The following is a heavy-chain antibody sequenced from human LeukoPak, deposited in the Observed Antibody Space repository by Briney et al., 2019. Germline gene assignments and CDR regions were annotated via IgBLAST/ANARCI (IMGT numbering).Heavy chain of an antibody. Sequence: ASVKVSCKASGYLFSSHGINWVRQAPGQGLEWMGWISGHNGNTKSAQRFHDRITMTTETSTTTAYMELRRLRFDDTAVYYCARDRVRKGNAFDLWGQGTMVTVSS. CDR2: ISGHNGNT. D-gene: IGHD3-10*01. V-gene: IGHV1-18*01. J-gene: IGHJ3*01. CDR3: ARDRVRKGNAFDL. CDR1: GYLFSSHG.